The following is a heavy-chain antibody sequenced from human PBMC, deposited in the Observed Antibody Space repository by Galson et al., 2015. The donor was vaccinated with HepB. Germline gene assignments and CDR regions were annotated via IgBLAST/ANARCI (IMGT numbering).Heavy chain of an antibody. V-gene: IGHV3-30*02. CDR1: GFTFSSYG. Sequence: SLRLSCAASGFTFSSYGMHWVRQAPGKGLEWVAFIRYDGSNKYYADSVKGRFTISRDNSKNTLYLQMNSLRAEDTAVYYCAKDGNVVPASPDYWGQGTLVTVSS. CDR2: IRYDGSNK. CDR3: AKDGNVVPASPDY. J-gene: IGHJ4*02. D-gene: IGHD2-2*01.